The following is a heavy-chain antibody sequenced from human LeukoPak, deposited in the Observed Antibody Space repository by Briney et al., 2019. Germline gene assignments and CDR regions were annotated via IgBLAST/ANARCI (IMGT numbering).Heavy chain of an antibody. D-gene: IGHD2-21*01. CDR1: GGSISGSSYC. J-gene: IGHJ5*02. CDR3: ASRVVVVMRIAQTNWFDP. V-gene: IGHV4-39*01. CDR2: IYYSGST. Sequence: SETLSLTCTVSGGSISGSSYCWGWIRQPPGKGLEWIGRIYYSGSTYYNPSLKSRVTISVATSKNQFSLKLSSVTAADTAVYYCASRVVVVMRIAQTNWFDPWGQGTLVTVSS.